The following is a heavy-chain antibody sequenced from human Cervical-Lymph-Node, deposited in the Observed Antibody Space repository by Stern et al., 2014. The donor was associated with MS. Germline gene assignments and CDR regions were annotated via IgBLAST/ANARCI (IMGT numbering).Heavy chain of an antibody. CDR1: GFTVNDYS. CDR2: ISWDGGST. CDR3: AKTTVTTRPFEF. D-gene: IGHD4-17*01. V-gene: IGHV3-9*01. J-gene: IGHJ4*02. Sequence: EVQLVESGGGLVPPGRSLRLSCAASGFTVNDYSMHWVRQAPGKGLEWVSGISWDGGSTEYAASVKGRFAISRDNAKNSLFLHMNSLRPEDTAFYYCAKTTVTTRPFEFWGQGTLVTVSS.